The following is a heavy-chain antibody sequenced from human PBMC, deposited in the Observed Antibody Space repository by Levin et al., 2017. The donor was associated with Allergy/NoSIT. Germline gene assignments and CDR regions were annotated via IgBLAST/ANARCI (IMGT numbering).Heavy chain of an antibody. CDR2: IKQDGSEK. V-gene: IGHV3-7*01. CDR3: ARDLDYGDSAPLDY. Sequence: GGSLRLSCAASGFTFSSYWMSWVRQAPGKGLEWVANIKQDGSEKYYVDSVKGRFTISRDNAKNSLYLQMNSLRAEDTAVYYCARDLDYGDSAPLDYWGQGTLVTVSS. D-gene: IGHD4-17*01. J-gene: IGHJ4*02. CDR1: GFTFSSYW.